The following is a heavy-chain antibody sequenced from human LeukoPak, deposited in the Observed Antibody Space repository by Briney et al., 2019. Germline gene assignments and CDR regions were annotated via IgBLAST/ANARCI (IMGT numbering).Heavy chain of an antibody. CDR3: ARQGHYGSGDYYFDY. D-gene: IGHD3-10*01. J-gene: IGHJ4*02. V-gene: IGHV2-5*02. CDR2: IYWDDDK. CDR1: GFSLSTSGVG. Sequence: SGPTLVKPTQTLTLTCTFSGFSLSTSGVGVGWIRQPPGKALERLALIYWDDDKRYSPSLKSRLTITKDTSKNQVVLTMTNMDSVDTATYYCARQGHYGSGDYYFDYWGQGTLVTVSS.